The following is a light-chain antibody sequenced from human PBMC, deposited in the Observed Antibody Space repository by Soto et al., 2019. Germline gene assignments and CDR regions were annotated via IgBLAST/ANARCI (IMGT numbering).Light chain of an antibody. Sequence: QSALTQPASVSGSPGQSITISCTGTSSDVGNYNYVSWYQQHPGKAPKLMIYEVSNRPSGVSNRFSGSKSGNTASLAISGLQAEDEADYYCSSYSISSTLFVFGGGTKVTVL. CDR3: SSYSISSTLFV. CDR1: SSDVGNYNY. V-gene: IGLV2-14*01. CDR2: EVS. J-gene: IGLJ2*01.